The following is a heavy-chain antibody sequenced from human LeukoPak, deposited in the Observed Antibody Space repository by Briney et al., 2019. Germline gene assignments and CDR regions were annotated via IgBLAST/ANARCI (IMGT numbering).Heavy chain of an antibody. Sequence: SETLSLTCGVSGWSISSGYYWGWIRQPPGQGLEWLGSMYYSGNTHYNPSLKSRVTISVDTSKNQFSLKMTSVTAADTAVYYCARQLDYGDYSRSYYYFYMDVWGKGTTVTVSS. V-gene: IGHV4-38-2*01. J-gene: IGHJ6*03. CDR3: ARQLDYGDYSRSYYYFYMDV. CDR2: MYYSGNT. CDR1: GWSISSGYY. D-gene: IGHD4-17*01.